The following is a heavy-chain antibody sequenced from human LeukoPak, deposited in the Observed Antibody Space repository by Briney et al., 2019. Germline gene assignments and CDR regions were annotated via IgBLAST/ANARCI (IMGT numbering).Heavy chain of an antibody. D-gene: IGHD3-22*01. CDR1: GFNFDDYG. J-gene: IGHJ4*02. Sequence: GGSLRLSCAASGFNFDDYGMSWVRQAPGKGLEWGSGIDWNGGGTGYADSVKGRFTISRANAKNSLYLQMNSLKAQDTALYYCARGPLQTIPTSKIVVYYYPFDYCGQETLVTVSS. V-gene: IGHV3-20*04. CDR2: IDWNGGGT. CDR3: ARGPLQTIPTSKIVVYYYPFDY.